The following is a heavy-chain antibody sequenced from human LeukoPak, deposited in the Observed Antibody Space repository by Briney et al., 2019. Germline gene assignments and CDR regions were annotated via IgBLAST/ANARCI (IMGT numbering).Heavy chain of an antibody. J-gene: IGHJ4*02. Sequence: SETLSLTCAVYGGSFSDYYLSWIRQPPGKGLEWIGEIHLGGSTNYNPSLKSRLNISIDTSKKQFSLKVSCVTVWDRAMYYCARETMVRSLWGQGTLVTVS. V-gene: IGHV4-34*01. CDR3: ARETMVRSL. CDR2: IHLGGST. CDR1: GGSFSDYY. D-gene: IGHD3-10*01.